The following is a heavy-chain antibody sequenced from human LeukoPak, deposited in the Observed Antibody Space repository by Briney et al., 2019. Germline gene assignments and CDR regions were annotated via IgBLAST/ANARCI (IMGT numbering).Heavy chain of an antibody. V-gene: IGHV4-31*03. CDR2: IYYSGST. CDR1: GFSISSGGYY. Sequence: SETLSLTCTVSGFSISSGGYYWSWIRQHPGKGLEWIGYIYYSGSTYYNPSLKSRVTISVDTSKNQSSLKLSSVTAAETAVYYCARAVTYYDILNGYYISAPYGMDVWGQGTTVTVSS. J-gene: IGHJ6*02. CDR3: ARAVTYYDILNGYYISAPYGMDV. D-gene: IGHD3-9*01.